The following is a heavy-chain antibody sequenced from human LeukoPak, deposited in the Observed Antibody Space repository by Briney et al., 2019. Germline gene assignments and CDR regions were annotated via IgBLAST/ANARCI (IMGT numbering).Heavy chain of an antibody. V-gene: IGHV3-21*01. D-gene: IGHD6-6*01. CDR2: ISSSSSYI. CDR1: GFTFSSYS. J-gene: IGHJ4*02. CDR3: AREISSSSCFDY. Sequence: GGSLRLSCAASGFTFSSYSMNWVRQAPGKGLEWVSSISSSSSYIHYADSVKGRFTTSRDNAKNSLYLQMNSLRAEDTAVYYCAREISSSSCFDYWGQGTLVTVSS.